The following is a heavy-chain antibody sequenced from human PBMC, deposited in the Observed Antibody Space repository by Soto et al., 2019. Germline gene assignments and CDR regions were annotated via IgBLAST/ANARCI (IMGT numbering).Heavy chain of an antibody. V-gene: IGHV4-61*01. CDR1: GGSVSSGNDY. J-gene: IGHJ6*02. D-gene: IGHD6-6*01. Sequence: PSETLSLTCTVSGGSVSSGNDYWSWIRQPPGKGLEWIGYIYYSGSTNYNPSLKSRVTISVDTSKNQFSLKLSSVTAADTAVYYCARDSSSSEDYYGMDVWGQGTTVTVSS. CDR3: ARDSSSSEDYYGMDV. CDR2: IYYSGST.